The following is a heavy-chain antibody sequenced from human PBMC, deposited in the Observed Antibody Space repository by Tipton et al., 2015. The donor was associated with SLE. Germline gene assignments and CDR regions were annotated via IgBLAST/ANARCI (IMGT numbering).Heavy chain of an antibody. D-gene: IGHD6-19*01. CDR3: ARDPPYSSGCSDY. J-gene: IGHJ4*02. CDR2: INHSGST. Sequence: TLSLTCAVYGGSFSGYYWSWIRQPPGKGLEWIGEINHSGSTNYNPSLKSRVTISVDTSKNQFSLKLSSVTAADTAVYYCARDPPYSSGCSDYWGQGTLVTVSS. CDR1: GGSFSGYY. V-gene: IGHV4-34*01.